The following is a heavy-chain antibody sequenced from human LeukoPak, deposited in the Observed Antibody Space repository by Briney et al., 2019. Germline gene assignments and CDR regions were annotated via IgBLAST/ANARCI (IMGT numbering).Heavy chain of an antibody. V-gene: IGHV3-23*01. D-gene: IGHD6-19*01. CDR2: ISGSGGST. CDR1: GFTFSSYA. J-gene: IGHJ5*02. CDR3: AKFGGSGWYWANWFDP. Sequence: PGGSLRLSCAASGFTFSSYAMSWVRQAPGKGLEWVSAISGSGGSTYYADSVKGRFTISRDNSKNTLYLQMNSLRAEDTAVYYCAKFGGSGWYWANWFDPWGQGTLATVSS.